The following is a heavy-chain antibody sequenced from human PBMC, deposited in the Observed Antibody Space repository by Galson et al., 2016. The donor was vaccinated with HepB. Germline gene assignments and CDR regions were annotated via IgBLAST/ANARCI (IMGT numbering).Heavy chain of an antibody. CDR2: ISAYNGNT. CDR3: ARDLENYDFWSGYYKCLDY. Sequence: SVKVSCKASGYTFTNYGINWVRQAPGQGLEWMGWISAYNGNTVYAQKLQGRVTMTTDTSTSTAYMELRSLRSDDTAVYYCARDLENYDFWSGYYKCLDYWGQGTLVTGSS. J-gene: IGHJ4*02. V-gene: IGHV1-18*01. D-gene: IGHD3-3*01. CDR1: GYTFTNYG.